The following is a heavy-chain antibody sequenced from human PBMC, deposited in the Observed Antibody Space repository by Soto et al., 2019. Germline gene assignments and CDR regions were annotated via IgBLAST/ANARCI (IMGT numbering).Heavy chain of an antibody. D-gene: IGHD2-2*01. CDR1: GFTFSSYG. CDR3: AKEIRRVVPAQNCYYYGMDV. CDR2: ISYDGSNK. J-gene: IGHJ6*02. V-gene: IGHV3-30*18. Sequence: GGSLRLSCAASGFTFSSYGMHWVRQDPGKGLEWVAVISYDGSNKYYADSVKGRFTISRDNSKNTLYLQMNSLRAEDTAVYYCAKEIRRVVPAQNCYYYGMDVWGQGTTVTVSS.